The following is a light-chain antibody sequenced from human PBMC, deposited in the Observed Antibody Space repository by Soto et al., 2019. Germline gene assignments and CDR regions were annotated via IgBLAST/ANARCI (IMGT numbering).Light chain of an antibody. CDR1: QSVSGW. Sequence: DIQMTQSPSTLLASVGDTVTVTCRASQSVSGWLAWYQQKTGEAPKILIYDASALRRGVPSRFSGSRAGTKFTLPIASLQPDDFATYYCQQYETFSGTFGPGTKVDIK. CDR2: DAS. J-gene: IGKJ1*01. CDR3: QQYETFSGT. V-gene: IGKV1-5*01.